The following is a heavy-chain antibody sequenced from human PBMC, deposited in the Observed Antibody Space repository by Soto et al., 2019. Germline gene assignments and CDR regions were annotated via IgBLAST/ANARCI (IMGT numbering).Heavy chain of an antibody. D-gene: IGHD6-19*01. V-gene: IGHV3-21*01. J-gene: IGHJ4*02. CDR3: ARGEYSSAFDY. CDR2: ITSGRTYI. Sequence: GGSLRLSCAASGFTFTAYSMNWVRQAPGKGLEWVSTITSGRTYIYYADSVKGRVTISRDNAKKLLYLQLTTPRAEDTAVYYCARGEYSSAFDYWGQGALV. CDR1: GFTFTAYS.